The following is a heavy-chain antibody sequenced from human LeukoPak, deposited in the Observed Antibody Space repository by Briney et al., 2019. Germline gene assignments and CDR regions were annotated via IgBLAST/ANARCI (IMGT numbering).Heavy chain of an antibody. CDR1: GGTFSSYA. CDR3: ARAVAAAANGGNFDY. Sequence: SVKVSCKASGGTFSSYAISWVRQAPGQGLEWMGGIIPIFGTANYAQKFQGRVTITADESTSTAYMELSSLRSEDTAVYYCARAVAAAANGGNFDYWGQGTLVTVSS. J-gene: IGHJ4*02. CDR2: IIPIFGTA. D-gene: IGHD6-13*01. V-gene: IGHV1-69*13.